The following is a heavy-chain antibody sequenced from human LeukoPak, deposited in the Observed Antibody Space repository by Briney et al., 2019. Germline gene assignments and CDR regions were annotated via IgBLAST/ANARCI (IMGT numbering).Heavy chain of an antibody. D-gene: IGHD2-21*02. CDR2: IRYDGSNK. Sequence: PGGSLRLSCAASGFTFSSYGMHWVRQAPGKRLEWVAFIRYDGSNKYYADSVKGRFTISRDSSRNMLFLQMNSLTTEDTAVYYCAKDLLFPKFGSESWGQGTLVTVSS. CDR3: AKDLLFPKFGSES. CDR1: GFTFSSYG. V-gene: IGHV3-30*02. J-gene: IGHJ5*02.